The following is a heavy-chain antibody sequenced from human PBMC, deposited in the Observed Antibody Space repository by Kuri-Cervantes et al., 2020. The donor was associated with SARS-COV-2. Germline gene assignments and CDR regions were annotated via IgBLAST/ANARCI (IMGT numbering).Heavy chain of an antibody. CDR3: ASSLLGTLDY. CDR1: GFTFSSYG. D-gene: IGHD1-14*01. Sequence: GESLKISCAASGFTFSSYGIHWVRQAPGKGLEWVAFIRYDGTDKYYADSVKGRFTISRDNSKNTLYLQMNSLRAEDTAVYYCASSLLGTLDYWGQGTLVTVSS. J-gene: IGHJ4*02. V-gene: IGHV3-30*02. CDR2: IRYDGTDK.